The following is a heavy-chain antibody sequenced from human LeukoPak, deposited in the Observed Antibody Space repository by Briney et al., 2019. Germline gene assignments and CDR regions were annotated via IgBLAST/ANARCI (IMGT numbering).Heavy chain of an antibody. CDR1: GYTFTSYD. CDR2: MNPNSGNT. CDR3: ARVSYYSSGWYEEAFDI. V-gene: IGHV1-8*03. Sequence: ASVKVSCKASGYTFTSYDINWVRQATGQGLEWMGWMNPNSGNTGYAQKFQGRVTITRNTSISTAYMELSSLRSEDTAVYYCARVSYYSSGWYEEAFDIWGQGTMVTVSS. D-gene: IGHD6-19*01. J-gene: IGHJ3*02.